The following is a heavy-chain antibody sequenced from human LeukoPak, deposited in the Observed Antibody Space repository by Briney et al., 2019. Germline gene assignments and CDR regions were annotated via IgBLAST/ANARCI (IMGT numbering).Heavy chain of an antibody. J-gene: IGHJ6*03. Sequence: GGSLRLSCAASRFTFSNYAMSWVRQAPGKGLEWVANIKQDGSEKYYVDSVKGRFTISRDNAKNSLYLQMNSLRAEDTAVYYCARDKMEWLFYYYYYMDVWGKGTTVTVSS. V-gene: IGHV3-7*01. CDR3: ARDKMEWLFYYYYYMDV. D-gene: IGHD3-3*01. CDR1: RFTFSNYA. CDR2: IKQDGSEK.